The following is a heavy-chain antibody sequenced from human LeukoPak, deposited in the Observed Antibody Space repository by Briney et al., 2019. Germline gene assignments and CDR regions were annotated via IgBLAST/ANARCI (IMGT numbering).Heavy chain of an antibody. D-gene: IGHD1-26*01. CDR1: GFTFSNYW. Sequence: PGGSLRLSCAASGFTFSNYWMSWVRQAPGKGLEWAANINQDGSGKYYVDSVKGRFTISRDNAKNSLYLQMSSLRAEDMAVYYCARGSSWGGDYWGQGTLVTVSS. J-gene: IGHJ4*02. CDR2: INQDGSGK. V-gene: IGHV3-7*03. CDR3: ARGSSWGGDY.